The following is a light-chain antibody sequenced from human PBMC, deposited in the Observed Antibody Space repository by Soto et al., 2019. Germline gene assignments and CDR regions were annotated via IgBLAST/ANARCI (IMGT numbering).Light chain of an antibody. J-gene: IGKJ2*01. CDR3: QKYHSYPHT. V-gene: IGKV1-5*01. Sequence: DIQMTQSPYTLSASVGDRVTIPCRASQHINTWLAWYQQKSGKAPKLLMYDASSLESGGPSRFSGSSSGTEFTLTISSVQHGDVATYDCQKYHSYPHTFGQGTKLQIK. CDR1: QHINTW. CDR2: DAS.